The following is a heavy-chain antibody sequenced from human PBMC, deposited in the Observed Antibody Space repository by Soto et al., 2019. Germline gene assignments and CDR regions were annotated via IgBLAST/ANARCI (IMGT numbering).Heavy chain of an antibody. J-gene: IGHJ4*02. V-gene: IGHV1-69*12. D-gene: IGHD1-20*01. CDR2: IIPIFGTA. CDR3: ARGRGTNWNDGGFDY. Sequence: QVQLVQSGAEVKKPGSSVKVSCKASGGTFSSYAISWVRQAPGQGLEWMGGIIPIFGTANYAQKFQGRVTRXXDXSXXTAYMVLSSLSSEYTAVYYCARGRGTNWNDGGFDYWGQGTLVTVSS. CDR1: GGTFSSYA.